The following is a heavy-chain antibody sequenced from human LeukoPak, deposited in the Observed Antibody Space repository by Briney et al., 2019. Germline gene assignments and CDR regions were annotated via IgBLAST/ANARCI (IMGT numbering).Heavy chain of an antibody. CDR2: ISAYNGNT. D-gene: IGHD5-18*01. CDR1: GYTFTSYG. J-gene: IGHJ4*02. CDR3: ARDFKGGYSYGLEGFDY. V-gene: IGHV1-18*01. Sequence: ASVKVSCKASGYTFTSYGISWVRQAPGQGLEWMGWISAYNGNTNYAQKLQGRVTMTTDTSTSTAYMELRSLRSDDTAVYYCARDFKGGYSYGLEGFDYWGQGTLVTVSS.